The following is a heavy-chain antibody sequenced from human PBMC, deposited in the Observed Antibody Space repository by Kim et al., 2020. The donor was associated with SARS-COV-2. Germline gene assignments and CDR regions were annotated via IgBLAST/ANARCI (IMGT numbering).Heavy chain of an antibody. CDR2: ISSSSSYI. CDR3: ARGTPMVRGVTEPDY. CDR1: GLTFSSYS. D-gene: IGHD3-10*01. J-gene: IGHJ4*02. V-gene: IGHV3-21*01. Sequence: GGSLRLSCAASGLTFSSYSMNWVRQAPGKGLEWVSSISSSSSYIYYADSVKGRFTISRDNDKNSLYLQMNSLRAEDTAVYYCARGTPMVRGVTEPDYWGQGTLVTVSS.